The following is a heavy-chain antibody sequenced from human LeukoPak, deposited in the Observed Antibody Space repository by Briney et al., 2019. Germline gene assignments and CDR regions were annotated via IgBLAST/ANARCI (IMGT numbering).Heavy chain of an antibody. CDR3: ARAPIVGATPFDY. J-gene: IGHJ4*02. CDR2: INPKSGGT. Sequence: ASVKVSCKASGYTFTGYYMHWVRQAPGHGLEWMGWINPKSGGTNYAQKFQGRVTMTRDTSISTAYMELSRLRSDDTAVYYCARAPIVGATPFDYWGQGTLVTVSS. CDR1: GYTFTGYY. V-gene: IGHV1-2*02. D-gene: IGHD1-26*01.